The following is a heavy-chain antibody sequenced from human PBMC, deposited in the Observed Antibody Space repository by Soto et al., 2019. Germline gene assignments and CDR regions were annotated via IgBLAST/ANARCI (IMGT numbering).Heavy chain of an antibody. Sequence: QVHLVQSGAEVKKPGASVKVSCQASGYAFTTYGITWVRQAPGQGLEWMGWSSAHNGNTNYAQKLQGRVTVTRDTSTSTAYMELSSLRSDDTAVYSCARGRYGDYWGQGALVTVSS. CDR2: SSAHNGNT. V-gene: IGHV1-18*01. CDR1: GYAFTTYG. J-gene: IGHJ4*02. CDR3: ARGRYGDY. D-gene: IGHD1-1*01.